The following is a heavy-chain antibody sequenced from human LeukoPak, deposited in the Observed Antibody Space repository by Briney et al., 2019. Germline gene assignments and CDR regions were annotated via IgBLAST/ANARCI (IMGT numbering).Heavy chain of an antibody. CDR2: IYYSGST. CDR3: ARGRIAAAVRVYYFDY. D-gene: IGHD6-13*01. Sequence: PSETLSLTCTVSGGSISSYYWSWIRQPPGKGLEWIGYIYYSGSTNYNPSLKSRVTISVDTSKNQFSLKLSSVTAADTAVYYCARGRIAAAVRVYYFDYWGQETLVTVSS. J-gene: IGHJ4*02. CDR1: GGSISSYY. V-gene: IGHV4-59*01.